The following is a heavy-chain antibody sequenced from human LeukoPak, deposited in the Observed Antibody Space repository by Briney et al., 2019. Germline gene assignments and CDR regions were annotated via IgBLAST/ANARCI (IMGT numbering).Heavy chain of an antibody. CDR1: GFTFSSYT. D-gene: IGHD2-8*01. J-gene: IGHJ4*02. Sequence: GGSLRLSCAASGFTFSSYTMNWVRQAPGKGLEWGSYIIIIRNIYYAVSVKGRFTISRDNAKISLYLQMNSLRAEDTAVYYCARGYCTNGVCYTFDQWGQGTLVTVSS. CDR2: IIIIRNI. CDR3: ARGYCTNGVCYTFDQ. V-gene: IGHV3-21*05.